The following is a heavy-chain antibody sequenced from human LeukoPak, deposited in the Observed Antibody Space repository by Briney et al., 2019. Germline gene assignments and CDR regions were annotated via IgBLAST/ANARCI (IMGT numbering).Heavy chain of an antibody. Sequence: GGSLRLSCAASEFTFNNAWMSWVRQAPGKGLEWVGLVKSDTDGGTTDYAAPVKGRFTISRGDSKNMVYLQMNSLRTDDTAVYYCTAGTGHSDHDYWGQGTLVTVSS. D-gene: IGHD5-12*01. CDR2: VKSDTDGGTT. CDR3: TAGTGHSDHDY. CDR1: EFTFNNAW. J-gene: IGHJ4*02. V-gene: IGHV3-15*01.